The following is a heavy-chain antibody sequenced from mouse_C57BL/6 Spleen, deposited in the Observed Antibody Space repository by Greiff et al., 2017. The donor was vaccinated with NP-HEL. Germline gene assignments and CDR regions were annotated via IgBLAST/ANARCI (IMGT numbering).Heavy chain of an antibody. CDR3: ARGEIYYYGSSPFAY. D-gene: IGHD1-1*01. V-gene: IGHV1-62-3*01. J-gene: IGHJ3*01. Sequence: QVQLQQSGAELVKPGASVKLSCKASGYTFTSYWMHWVKQRPGRGLEWIGRIDPNSGSTNYNEKFKSKATLTVDKSSSTAYMQLSSLTSEDSAVYYCARGEIYYYGSSPFAYWGQGTLVTVSA. CDR2: IDPNSGST. CDR1: GYTFTSYW.